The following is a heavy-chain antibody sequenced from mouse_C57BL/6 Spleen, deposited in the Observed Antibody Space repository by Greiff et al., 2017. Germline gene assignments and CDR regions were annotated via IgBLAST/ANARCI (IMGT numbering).Heavy chain of an antibody. CDR1: GFSLTSYG. Sequence: VQGVESGPGLVQPSQSLSITCTVSGFSLTSYGVHWVRQSPGKGLEWLGVIWSGGSTDYNAAFISRLSISKDNSKSQVFFKMNSLQADDTAIYYCARAYYSNCYAMDYWGQGTSVTVSS. CDR2: IWSGGST. D-gene: IGHD2-5*01. CDR3: ARAYYSNCYAMDY. V-gene: IGHV2-2*01. J-gene: IGHJ4*01.